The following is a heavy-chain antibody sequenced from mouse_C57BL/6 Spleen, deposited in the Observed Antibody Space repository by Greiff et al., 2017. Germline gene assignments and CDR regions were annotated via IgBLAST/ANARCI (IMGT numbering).Heavy chain of an antibody. CDR2: ISYDGSN. Sequence: DVQLVESGPGLVKPSQSLSLTCSVTGYSITSGYYWNWIRQFPGNKLEWMGYISYDGSNNYNPSLKNRISITRDTSKNQFFLKLNSVTTEDTATYYGARGGRIAMDYWGQGTSVTVSS. CDR3: ARGGRIAMDY. D-gene: IGHD1-1*01. J-gene: IGHJ4*01. CDR1: GYSITSGYY. V-gene: IGHV3-6*01.